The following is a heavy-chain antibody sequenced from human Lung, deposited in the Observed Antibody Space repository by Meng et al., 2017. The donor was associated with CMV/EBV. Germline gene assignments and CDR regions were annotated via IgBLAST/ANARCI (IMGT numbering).Heavy chain of an antibody. CDR2: IDWYDDK. J-gene: IGHJ4*02. CDR1: GFSLSTDGMR. Sequence: SGXXLVTPTQTLTLTCSFSGFSLSTDGMRVSWIRQSPGKAPEWLARIDWYDDKFYSTSLKTRLTISKDPSKNQVVLTMTNMDPLDTATYYCARLVSITGSYLGFDFWGQGXLVTVSS. CDR3: ARLVSITGSYLGFDF. D-gene: IGHD1-26*01. V-gene: IGHV2-70*04.